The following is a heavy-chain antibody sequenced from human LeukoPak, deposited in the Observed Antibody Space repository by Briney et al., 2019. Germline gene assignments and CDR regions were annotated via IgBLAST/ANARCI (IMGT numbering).Heavy chain of an antibody. J-gene: IGHJ5*02. CDR2: IYYSGAS. CDR3: AREAMEPMYDFWSGRIKSWFDP. Sequence: SETLSLTCSVADGSLSRRSVYWGWIRQSPGKGLEWIGSIYYSGASYYNPSLKSRVTISVDTSKNQFSLKLSSVTAADTAVYYCAREAMEPMYDFWSGRIKSWFDPWGQGTLVTVSS. D-gene: IGHD3-3*01. CDR1: DGSLSRRSVY. V-gene: IGHV4-39*07.